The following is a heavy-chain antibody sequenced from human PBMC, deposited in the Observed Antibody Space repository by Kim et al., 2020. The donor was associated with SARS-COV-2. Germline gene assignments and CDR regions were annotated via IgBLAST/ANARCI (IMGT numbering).Heavy chain of an antibody. J-gene: IGHJ6*02. Sequence: GRFTISRDNSKNPLYLQMNSLRGEDTALYYCAKVVIMDGYNYFYSYAMDVWGQGTTVTVSS. V-gene: IGHV3-23*01. D-gene: IGHD2-21*01. CDR3: AKVVIMDGYNYFYSYAMDV.